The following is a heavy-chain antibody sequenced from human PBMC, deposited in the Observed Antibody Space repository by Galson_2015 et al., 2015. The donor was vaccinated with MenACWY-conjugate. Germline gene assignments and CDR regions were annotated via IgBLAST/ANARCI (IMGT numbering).Heavy chain of an antibody. J-gene: IGHJ4*02. CDR3: ARGNYDCWSGYSHLYYFDS. D-gene: IGHD3-3*01. Sequence: QSGAEVKKPGESLKISCKGSGYSFPSYWIGWVRQMPGKGLEWMGIIYPGDSDTRYSLSFQGQVSFSVDKSISTAYLQWSSLQASDTAMYFCARGNYDCWSGYSHLYYFDSWGQGTLVTVSS. CDR1: GYSFPSYW. CDR2: IYPGDSDT. V-gene: IGHV5-51*01.